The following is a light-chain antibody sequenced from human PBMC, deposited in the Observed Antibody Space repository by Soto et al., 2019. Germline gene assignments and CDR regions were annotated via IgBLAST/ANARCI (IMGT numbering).Light chain of an antibody. V-gene: IGKV3-20*01. CDR3: QHYATSPPVT. Sequence: EIVLTQSPGTLSLSPGERATLSCRASQSVSSSLAWYQQKPGQAPRLLIYGASSSATAIPDRFSGSGSGTDFTLTIIRLEPEDFAVYYCQHYATSPPVTFGQGTRLEIK. J-gene: IGKJ5*01. CDR1: QSVSSS. CDR2: GAS.